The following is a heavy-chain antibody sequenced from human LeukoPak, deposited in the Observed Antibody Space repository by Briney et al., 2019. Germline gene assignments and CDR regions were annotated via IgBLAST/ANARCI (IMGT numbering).Heavy chain of an antibody. CDR2: IYDSGST. J-gene: IGHJ3*02. D-gene: IGHD3-22*01. V-gene: IGHV4-59*01. CDR1: GGSIGSYY. Sequence: SETLSFTCTVSGGSIGSYYWSWIRQPPGKGLEWIGYIYDSGSTNYNPSLKSRVTISVDTSKNQFSLKLSSVTAADTAVYYCACLTTADAFDIWGQGTMVTVSS. CDR3: ACLTTADAFDI.